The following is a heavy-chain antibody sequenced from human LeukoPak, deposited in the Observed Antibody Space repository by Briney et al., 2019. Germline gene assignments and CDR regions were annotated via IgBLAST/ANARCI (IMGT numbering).Heavy chain of an antibody. D-gene: IGHD3-9*01. CDR3: ARMYYDILTGYYRQTAFDI. J-gene: IGHJ3*02. CDR1: GFTFSSYE. V-gene: IGHV3-48*03. CDR2: ISSNGSTI. Sequence: GGSLRLSCAASGFTFSSYEMNWVRQAPGKGLEWVSYISSNGSTIYYADSVKGRFTISRDNAKNSLYLQMNSLRAEDTAVYYCARMYYDILTGYYRQTAFDIWGQGTMVTVSS.